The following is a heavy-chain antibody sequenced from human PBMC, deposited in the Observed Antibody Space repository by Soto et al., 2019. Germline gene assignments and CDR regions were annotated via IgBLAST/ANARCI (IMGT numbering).Heavy chain of an antibody. J-gene: IGHJ6*02. CDR3: ARGEAARRFMDV. CDR1: GGSISSGDYY. Sequence: TLSLTCTVSGGSISSGDYYWSWIRQPPGKGLEWIGYIYYSGSTYYNPSLKSRVTISVDTSKNQFSLKLSSVTAADTAVYYCARGEAARRFMDVWGQGTTVTVSS. D-gene: IGHD1-26*01. V-gene: IGHV4-30-4*01. CDR2: IYYSGST.